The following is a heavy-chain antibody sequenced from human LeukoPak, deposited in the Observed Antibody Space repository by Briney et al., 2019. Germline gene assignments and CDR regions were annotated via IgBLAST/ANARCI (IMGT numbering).Heavy chain of an antibody. Sequence: PGGSLRLSCAASGFTFSSYSMNWVRQAPGKGLEWVSSISSSSSYIYYADSVKGRFTISRDNAKNSLYLQMNSLSAEDTAVYYCARLVGGSYAFDIWGQGTMVTVSS. CDR3: ARLVGGSYAFDI. V-gene: IGHV3-21*01. D-gene: IGHD3-10*01. CDR2: ISSSSSYI. CDR1: GFTFSSYS. J-gene: IGHJ3*02.